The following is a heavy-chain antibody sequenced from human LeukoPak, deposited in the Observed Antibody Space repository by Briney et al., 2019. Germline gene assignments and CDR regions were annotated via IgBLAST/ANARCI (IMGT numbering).Heavy chain of an antibody. CDR1: GFTFSSYS. D-gene: IGHD3-10*01. Sequence: GGSLRLSCAASGFTFSSYSMNWVRQAPGKGLEWVSSISSSSSYIYYADSVKGRFTISRDNAKNSLYLQMNSLRAEDTAVYYCARVGSAGAYYYYYMDVWGKGTTVTVSS. V-gene: IGHV3-21*01. CDR3: ARVGSAGAYYYYYMDV. CDR2: ISSSSSYI. J-gene: IGHJ6*03.